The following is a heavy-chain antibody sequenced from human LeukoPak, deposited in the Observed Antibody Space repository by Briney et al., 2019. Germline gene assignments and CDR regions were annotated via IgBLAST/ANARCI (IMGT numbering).Heavy chain of an antibody. V-gene: IGHV1-24*01. CDR1: GYTLSELF. D-gene: IGHD2-2*01. J-gene: IGHJ3*01. Sequence: ALVKVSCKVSGYTLSELFIHWVRQAPGKGLEWLGGIDPEDGETIYAQEFQGRLIVTEDTSTDTASMELSNLRSEDTAIYYCATVDYCSSASCSIRAFDVWGQGTMVTVSS. CDR2: IDPEDGET. CDR3: ATVDYCSSASCSIRAFDV.